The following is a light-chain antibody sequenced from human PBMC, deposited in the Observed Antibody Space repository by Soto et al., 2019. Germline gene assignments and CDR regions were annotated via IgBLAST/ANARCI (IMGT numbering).Light chain of an antibody. CDR1: QSVSNNY. Sequence: EIVLTQSPGTLSLSPGERATLSCRASQSVSNNYLAWYQQKPGQAPRLLIYGASNRATGIPDRFSGRGSGTEFTLTITSLQPEDFAIYYCLQYYDWPWSFGQGTKVDIK. CDR3: LQYYDWPWS. J-gene: IGKJ1*01. CDR2: GAS. V-gene: IGKV3-20*01.